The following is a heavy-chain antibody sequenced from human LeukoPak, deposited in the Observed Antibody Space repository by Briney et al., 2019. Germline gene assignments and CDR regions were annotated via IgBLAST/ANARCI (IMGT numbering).Heavy chain of an antibody. CDR3: ARSSIAARLYPSYYMDV. CDR2: IIPILGIA. J-gene: IGHJ6*03. CDR1: GGTFSSYA. Sequence: SVKVSCKASGGTFSSYAISWVRQAPGQGLEWMGRIIPILGIANYAQKFQGRVTITADESTSTAYMELSSLRSEDTAVYYCARSSIAARLYPSYYMDVWGKGTTVTVSS. D-gene: IGHD6-6*01. V-gene: IGHV1-69*04.